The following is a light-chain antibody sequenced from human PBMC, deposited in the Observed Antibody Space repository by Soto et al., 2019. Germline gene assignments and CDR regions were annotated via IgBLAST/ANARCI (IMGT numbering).Light chain of an antibody. Sequence: QSVLTQPPSVSGAPGQRVTISCTGSNSNIGAGYDVNWYQHFPGTAPKLLIYVNTNRPSGVPDRFSGSKSGSSTSLAITGLQSEDEADYYCAAWDDTLNGQVFGGGTQLTVL. CDR1: NSNIGAGYD. CDR3: AAWDDTLNGQV. J-gene: IGLJ3*02. V-gene: IGLV1-40*01. CDR2: VNT.